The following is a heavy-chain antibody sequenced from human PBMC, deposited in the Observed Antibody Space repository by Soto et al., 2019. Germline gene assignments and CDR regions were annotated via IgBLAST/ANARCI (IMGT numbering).Heavy chain of an antibody. D-gene: IGHD6-6*01. CDR1: GGSFSGYY. CDR3: ARVRPRNYYYYGMDV. V-gene: IGHV4-34*01. J-gene: IGHJ6*02. CDR2: INHSGST. Sequence: SETLSLTCAVYGGSFSGYYWSWIRQPPGKGLEWIGEINHSGSTNYNPSLKSRVTISVDTSKNQFSLKLSSVTAADTAVYYCARVRPRNYYYYGMDVWGQGTTVTVSS.